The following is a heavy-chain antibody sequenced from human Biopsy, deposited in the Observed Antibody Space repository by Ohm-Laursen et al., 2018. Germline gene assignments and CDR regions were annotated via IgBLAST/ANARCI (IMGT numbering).Heavy chain of an antibody. J-gene: IGHJ3*02. V-gene: IGHV4-59*08. D-gene: IGHD6-19*01. CDR1: GGSISGSS. CDR3: AKHGSGWTGDDAFHI. CDR2: ISYSRDT. Sequence: SETLSLTWTVSGGSISGSSWSWIRQAPGKGLEWIGYISYSRDTNYNPSLKSRITISVDTSKNQFSLKLTSVTAADTAVYYCAKHGSGWTGDDAFHIWGQGKMVTGSS.